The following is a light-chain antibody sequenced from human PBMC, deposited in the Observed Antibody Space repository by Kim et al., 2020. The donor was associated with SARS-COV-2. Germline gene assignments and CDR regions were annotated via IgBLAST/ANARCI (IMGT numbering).Light chain of an antibody. Sequence: DIQMTQSPSPLSASVGDRVTITCRASQSISSWLAWYQQRPGKAPKLLIYKASSLESGVPSRFSGSGTGTEFTLTISSLQPDDFATYYCQQYSTYSYTFGQGTKLEI. CDR3: QQYSTYSYT. J-gene: IGKJ2*01. CDR1: QSISSW. CDR2: KAS. V-gene: IGKV1-5*03.